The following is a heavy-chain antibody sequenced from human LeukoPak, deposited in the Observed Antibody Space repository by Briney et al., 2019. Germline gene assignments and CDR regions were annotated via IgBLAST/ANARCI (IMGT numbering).Heavy chain of an antibody. CDR3: ARDSRYCSSTSCRYNWFDP. CDR2: IIPIFGTA. V-gene: IGHV1-69*05. J-gene: IGHJ5*02. Sequence: SVKVSCKASGGTFNSYAISWVRQAPGQGLEWMGGIIPIFGTANYAQKFQGRVTITTDESTSTAYMELSSLRSEDTAVYYCARDSRYCSSTSCRYNWFDPWGQGTLATVSS. D-gene: IGHD2-2*01. CDR1: GGTFNSYA.